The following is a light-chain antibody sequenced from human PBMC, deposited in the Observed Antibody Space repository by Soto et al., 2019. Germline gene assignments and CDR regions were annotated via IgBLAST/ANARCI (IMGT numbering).Light chain of an antibody. J-gene: IGKJ1*01. CDR2: DAS. V-gene: IGKV3-11*01. Sequence: EIVLTQSPATLSLSPGERATLSCRASQSVSSYLAWYQQKPGQAPRLLIYDASNRATGIPARFSGSGSGTDFTLTISSLEPEDFATYYCQQSYSTPRTFGQGTKVESK. CDR1: QSVSSY. CDR3: QQSYSTPRT.